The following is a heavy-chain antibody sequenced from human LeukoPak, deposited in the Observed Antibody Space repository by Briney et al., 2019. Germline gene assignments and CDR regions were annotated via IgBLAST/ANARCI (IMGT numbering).Heavy chain of an antibody. V-gene: IGHV4-59*01. Sequence: PSETLSLTCTVSGGSISSYYWSWIRQPPGKGLEWIGYIYYSGSTNYNPSLKSRVTISVDTSKNQFSLKLSSVTAADTAVYYCARDEVYGSGSYYSLWGQGTLVTVSS. CDR2: IYYSGST. CDR1: GGSISSYY. D-gene: IGHD3-10*01. J-gene: IGHJ4*02. CDR3: ARDEVYGSGSYYSL.